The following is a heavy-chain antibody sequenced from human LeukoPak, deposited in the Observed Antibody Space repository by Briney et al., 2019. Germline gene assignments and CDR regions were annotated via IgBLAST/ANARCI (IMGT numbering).Heavy chain of an antibody. Sequence: ASVKVSCKASGYTFTSYDINWVRQAPGQGLEWMGWISAYNGNTNYAQKLQGRVTMTTDTSTSTAYMELRSLRSDNTAVYYCARDRSWVTNFDYWGQGTLVTVSS. CDR2: ISAYNGNT. CDR3: ARDRSWVTNFDY. V-gene: IGHV1-18*01. CDR1: GYTFTSYD. J-gene: IGHJ4*02. D-gene: IGHD4-17*01.